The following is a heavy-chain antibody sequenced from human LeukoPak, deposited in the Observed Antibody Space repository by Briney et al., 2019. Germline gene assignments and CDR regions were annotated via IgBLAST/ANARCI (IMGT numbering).Heavy chain of an antibody. CDR1: GYTFTGYY. D-gene: IGHD6-13*01. V-gene: IGHV1-2*02. J-gene: IGHJ4*02. CDR2: ISPNSGGA. CDR3: ARAWGSSSYDY. Sequence: ASVKVSCKASGYTFTGYYMHWVRQAPGQGLEWMGWISPNSGGANYAQKFQGRVTMTRDTSISTAYMELSRLRSDDTAVYYCARAWGSSSYDYWGQGTLVTVSS.